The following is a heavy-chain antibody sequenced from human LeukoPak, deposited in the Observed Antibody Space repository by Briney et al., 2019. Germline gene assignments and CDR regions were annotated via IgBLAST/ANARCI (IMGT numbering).Heavy chain of an antibody. CDR3: AKDLRTLLVGSSPGESD. V-gene: IGHV3-7*01. J-gene: IGHJ4*02. Sequence: TGGSLRLSCAASGFSFRDFWMTWVRQAPGKGLEWVANINQGGSVKYYVGSVKGRFTISRDDAESSLYVQMDSLRDEDTAVYYCAKDLRTLLVGSSPGESDGGQGTLVTVSS. CDR2: INQGGSVK. D-gene: IGHD6-6*01. CDR1: GFSFRDFW.